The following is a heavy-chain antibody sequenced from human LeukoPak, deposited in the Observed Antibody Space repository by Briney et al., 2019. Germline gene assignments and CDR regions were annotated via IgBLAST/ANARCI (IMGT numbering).Heavy chain of an antibody. CDR1: GGSISSSSYY. CDR2: IYYSGST. V-gene: IGHV4-39*07. D-gene: IGHD6-19*01. J-gene: IGHJ3*02. Sequence: SETLSLTCTVSGGSISSSSYYWGWIRQPPGKGLEWIGSIYYSGSTYYNPSLKSRVTISVDTSKNQFSLKLSSVTAADTAVYYCASSSSGWFQDAFDIWGQGTMVTVSS. CDR3: ASSSSGWFQDAFDI.